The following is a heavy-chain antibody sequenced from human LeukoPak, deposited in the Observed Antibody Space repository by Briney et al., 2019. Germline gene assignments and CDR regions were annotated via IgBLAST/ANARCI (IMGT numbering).Heavy chain of an antibody. CDR3: ARHRNEYDYGDYQVIDY. D-gene: IGHD4-17*01. CDR2: IYYSGST. V-gene: IGHV4-30-4*08. J-gene: IGHJ4*02. CDR1: GGSISSGDYY. Sequence: SQTLSLTCTVSGGSISSGDYYWRWIRQPPGKGLEWIGYIYYSGSTYYNPSLKSRVTISVDTSKNQFSLKLSSVTAADTAVYYCARHRNEYDYGDYQVIDYWGQGTLVTVSS.